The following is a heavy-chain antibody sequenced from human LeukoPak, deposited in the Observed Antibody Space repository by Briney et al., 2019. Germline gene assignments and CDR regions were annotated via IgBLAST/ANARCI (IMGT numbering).Heavy chain of an antibody. D-gene: IGHD6-13*01. CDR2: IYHSGST. Sequence: SETLSLTCTVFGGSISSGGYYWSWIRQPPGKGLEWIGYIYHSGSTYYNPSLKSRVTISVDRSKNQFSLKLSSVTAADTAVYYCARGFSSSWYYFDYWGQGTLVTVSS. CDR3: ARGFSSSWYYFDY. V-gene: IGHV4-30-2*01. J-gene: IGHJ4*02. CDR1: GGSISSGGYY.